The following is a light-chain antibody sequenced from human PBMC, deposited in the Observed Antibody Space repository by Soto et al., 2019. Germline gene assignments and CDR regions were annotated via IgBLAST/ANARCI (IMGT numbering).Light chain of an antibody. CDR1: TSDVGGYNY. CDR2: DVI. CDR3: SSYTSTSTYV. J-gene: IGLJ1*01. Sequence: QSALTQPASVSGSPGQSVAISCTGTTSDVGGYNYVSWYQQHPGKAPKLIIQDVINRPSGVSDRFSGSKSGNTASLTISGLQAEDEADDYCSSYTSTSTYVFGSGTKLTVL. V-gene: IGLV2-14*01.